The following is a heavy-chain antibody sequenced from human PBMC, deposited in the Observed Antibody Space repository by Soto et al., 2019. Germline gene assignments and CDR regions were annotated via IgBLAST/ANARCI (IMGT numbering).Heavy chain of an antibody. V-gene: IGHV3-21*01. CDR3: AREQAVAALYGSDV. D-gene: IGHD6-19*01. J-gene: IGHJ6*02. Sequence: EVQLVESGGGLVKPGGSLRLSCAASGLTFSNYNINSVRQAPGKGLEWVSSIGTSSSYIYYADSVKGRFTISRDNAKNSLYLQMNSLRAEDTAVYYCAREQAVAALYGSDVWGQGTTVTVSS. CDR1: GLTFSNYN. CDR2: IGTSSSYI.